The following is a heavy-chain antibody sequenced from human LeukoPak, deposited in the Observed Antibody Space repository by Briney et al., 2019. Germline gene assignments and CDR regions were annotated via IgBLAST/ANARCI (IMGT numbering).Heavy chain of an antibody. D-gene: IGHD3-9*01. J-gene: IGHJ4*02. Sequence: GGSLRLSCAASGFTFSSYEMNWVRQAPGKGLEWVSYISSSGSTIYYADSVKGRFTISRDNAKNTLYLQMNSLRAEDTAVYYCTKERRRDDILTGSFSDWGQGILVTVSS. CDR1: GFTFSSYE. CDR2: ISSSGSTI. CDR3: TKERRRDDILTGSFSD. V-gene: IGHV3-48*03.